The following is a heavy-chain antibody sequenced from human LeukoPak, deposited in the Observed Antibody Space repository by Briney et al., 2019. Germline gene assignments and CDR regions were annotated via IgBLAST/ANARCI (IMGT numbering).Heavy chain of an antibody. J-gene: IGHJ3*02. V-gene: IGHV5-51*01. D-gene: IGHD5-18*01. CDR2: IYPGDSDT. Sequence: GESLKISCKGSGYSFTSYWIGWVRQMPGKGLEWMGIIYPGDSDTRYSPSFQGQVTISADKSISTAYLQWSSLKASDTAMYYCARPHVDTAMDQSAFDIWGQGTMVTVSS. CDR3: ARPHVDTAMDQSAFDI. CDR1: GYSFTSYW.